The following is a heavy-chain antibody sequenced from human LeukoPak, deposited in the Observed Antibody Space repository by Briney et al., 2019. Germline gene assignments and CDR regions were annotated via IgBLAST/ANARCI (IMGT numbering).Heavy chain of an antibody. J-gene: IGHJ6*03. CDR3: ARAGSGSYYLASYYYYYYMDV. Sequence: PGGSLRLSCAASGFTFSSYSMNWVRQAPGKGLEWVSSISSSSSYIYYADSVKGRFTISRDNAKNSLYLQMNSLRAEDTAVYYCARAGSGSYYLASYYYYYYMDVWGKGTTVTISS. D-gene: IGHD3-10*01. CDR2: ISSSSSYI. CDR1: GFTFSSYS. V-gene: IGHV3-21*04.